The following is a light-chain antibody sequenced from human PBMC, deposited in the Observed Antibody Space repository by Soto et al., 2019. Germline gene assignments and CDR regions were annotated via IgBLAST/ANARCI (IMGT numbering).Light chain of an antibody. V-gene: IGKV3D-20*01. CDR3: QQSDTSPLT. Sequence: EIVLTQSPDTLSLSPGERATISCGASKSISSNCLAWYQQMPGLAPRLFMYAASSRATGIPDRFSGSGSGTDFTLTITRLEPEDFAVYYCQQSDTSPLTFGGGTK. J-gene: IGKJ4*01. CDR2: AAS. CDR1: KSISSNC.